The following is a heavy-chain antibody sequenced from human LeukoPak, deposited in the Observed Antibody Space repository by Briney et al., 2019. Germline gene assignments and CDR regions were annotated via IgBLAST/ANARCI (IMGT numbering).Heavy chain of an antibody. J-gene: IGHJ4*02. CDR2: ISSNGGST. D-gene: IGHD3-10*01. V-gene: IGHV3-64D*06. CDR1: GFTFSSYA. CDR3: VKTVYGTMVRGVITSPFDY. Sequence: PGGSLRLSCSASGFTFSSYAMHWVRQAPGKGLEYVSDISSNGGSTYYADSVKGRFTISRDNSKNTLYLQMSSLRAEDTAVYYCVKTVYGTMVRGVITSPFDYWGQGTLVTVSS.